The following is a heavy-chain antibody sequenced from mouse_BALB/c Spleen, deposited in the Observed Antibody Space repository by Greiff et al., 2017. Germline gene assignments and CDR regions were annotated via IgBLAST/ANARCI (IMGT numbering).Heavy chain of an antibody. Sequence: EVQLVESGGGLVKPGGSLKLSCAASGFTFSSYAMSWVRQSPEKRLEWVAEISSGGSYTYYPDTVTGRFTISRDNAKNTLYLEMSSLRSEDTAMYYCARVGNGKDYWGQGTTLTVSS. CDR1: GFTFSSYA. CDR3: ARVGNGKDY. CDR2: ISSGGSYT. J-gene: IGHJ2*01. V-gene: IGHV5-9-4*01. D-gene: IGHD2-1*01.